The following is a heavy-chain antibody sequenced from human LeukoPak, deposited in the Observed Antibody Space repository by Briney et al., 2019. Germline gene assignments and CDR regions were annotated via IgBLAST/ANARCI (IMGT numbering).Heavy chain of an antibody. J-gene: IGHJ4*02. Sequence: GGSLRLPCAASGFTFSSYWMHWVRQAPGKGLVWVSRINSDGSSTSYADSVKGRFTISRDNAKNTLYLQMNSLRAEDTAVYYCARDRGYDILTNWGQGTLVTVSS. CDR3: ARDRGYDILTN. CDR2: INSDGSST. D-gene: IGHD3-9*01. CDR1: GFTFSSYW. V-gene: IGHV3-74*01.